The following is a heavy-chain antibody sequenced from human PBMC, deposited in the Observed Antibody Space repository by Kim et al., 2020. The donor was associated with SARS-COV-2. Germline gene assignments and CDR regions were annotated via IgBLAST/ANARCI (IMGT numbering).Heavy chain of an antibody. J-gene: IGHJ5*02. Sequence: NPALKSRVTISVDTSKNQFSLKLSSVTAADTAVYYCASFYGDYGAWFDPWGQGTLVTVSS. CDR3: ASFYGDYGAWFDP. V-gene: IGHV4-4*09. D-gene: IGHD4-17*01.